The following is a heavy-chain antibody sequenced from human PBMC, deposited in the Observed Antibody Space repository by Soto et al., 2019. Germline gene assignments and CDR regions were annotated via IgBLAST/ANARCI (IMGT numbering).Heavy chain of an antibody. V-gene: IGHV4-30-4*01. CDR2: IYSSGKT. D-gene: IGHD3-10*01. J-gene: IGHJ4*02. Sequence: QVQLQESGPGLVKPSQTLSLTCTVSGGSISSGYYYWSWIRQPPVKGLEWIGYIYSSGKTDYNPSLKSLLTMSVDTSKNQFSLKLSSVTAADTAVYYCARDEGYYYGSGWGQGTLVTVSS. CDR1: GGSISSGYYY. CDR3: ARDEGYYYGSG.